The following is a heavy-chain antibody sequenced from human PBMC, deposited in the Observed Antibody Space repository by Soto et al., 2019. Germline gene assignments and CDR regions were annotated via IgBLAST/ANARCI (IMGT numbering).Heavy chain of an antibody. J-gene: IGHJ6*02. CDR1: GFTFSGSA. CDR2: IRSKANSYAT. Sequence: GGSLRLSCAASGFTFSGSAMHWVRQASGKGLEWVGRIRSKANSYATAYAASVKGRFTISRDDSKNTAYLQMNSLKTEDTAVYYCTTYYSSSYYYYGMDVWGQGTTVTVSS. CDR3: TTYYSSSYYYYGMDV. D-gene: IGHD6-6*01. V-gene: IGHV3-73*01.